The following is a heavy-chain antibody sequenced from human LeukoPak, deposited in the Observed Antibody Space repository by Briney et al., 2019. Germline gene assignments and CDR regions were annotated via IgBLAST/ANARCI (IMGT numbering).Heavy chain of an antibody. V-gene: IGHV4-61*02. CDR3: ARDSYDILTGYYSSSVD. D-gene: IGHD3-9*01. CDR1: GGSISSGSYY. Sequence: PSQTLSLTCTVSGGSISSGSYYWSWIRQPAGKGLEWIGRIYTSGSTNYNPSLKSRVTISVDTSKNQFSLKLSSVTAADTAVYYCARDSYDILTGYYSSSVDWGQGTLVTVSS. J-gene: IGHJ4*02. CDR2: IYTSGST.